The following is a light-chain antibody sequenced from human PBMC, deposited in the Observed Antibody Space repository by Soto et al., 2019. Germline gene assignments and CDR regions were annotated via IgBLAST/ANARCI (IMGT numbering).Light chain of an antibody. CDR1: QGISNY. V-gene: IGKV1-5*03. CDR2: KAS. J-gene: IGKJ1*01. Sequence: DIQMTQSPPSLSASVGDRVTITCQASQGISNYLNWYHQKPGKAPKLLIYKASTLKSGVPSRFSGSGSGTEFTLTISSLQPDDFATYYCQHYNSYSEAFGQGTKVDIK. CDR3: QHYNSYSEA.